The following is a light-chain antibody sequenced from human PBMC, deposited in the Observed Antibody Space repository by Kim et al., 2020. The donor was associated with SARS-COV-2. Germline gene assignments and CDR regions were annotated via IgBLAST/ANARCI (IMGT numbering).Light chain of an antibody. J-gene: IGLJ2*01. V-gene: IGLV1-51*01. CDR3: GTWDSSLRVV. CDR2: DNN. Sequence: PGQKGTLSCSGSGSNIGNTYVSWYQQLPGTAPKLLIYDNNKRPSGIPDRFSGSKSGTSATLGITGLQTGDEADYYCGTWDSSLRVVFGGGTKLTVL. CDR1: GSNIGNTY.